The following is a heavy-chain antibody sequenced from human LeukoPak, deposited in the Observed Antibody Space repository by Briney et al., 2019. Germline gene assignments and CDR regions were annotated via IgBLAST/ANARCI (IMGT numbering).Heavy chain of an antibody. D-gene: IGHD3-9*01. CDR2: ISFDGSNK. J-gene: IGHJ4*02. V-gene: IGHV3-30-3*01. CDR1: GFTFSSYV. CDR3: ARDFGWLSGSDY. Sequence: SGRSLRLSCAASGFTFSSYVMHWVRQAPGEGLEGVAVISFDGSNKYYGDSLKGRFTISRDNSKNTLYLQMNSLRGEDMAIYYCARDFGWLSGSDYWGQGTLVTVSS.